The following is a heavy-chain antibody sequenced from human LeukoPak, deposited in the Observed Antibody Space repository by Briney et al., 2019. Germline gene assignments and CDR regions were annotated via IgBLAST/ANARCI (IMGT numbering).Heavy chain of an antibody. Sequence: GGSLRLSCAASGFTFSSYSMNWVRQAPGKGLEWVSYISSSSSSSSSTIYYTDSVKGRFTISRDNAKNSLDLQMNSLRVEDTAVYYCARVEHCGGDCYSSSRADYFRHWGQGTLVTVSS. CDR3: ARVEHCGGDCYSSSRADYFRH. J-gene: IGHJ1*01. CDR2: ISSSSSSSSSTI. V-gene: IGHV3-48*01. CDR1: GFTFSSYS. D-gene: IGHD2-21*02.